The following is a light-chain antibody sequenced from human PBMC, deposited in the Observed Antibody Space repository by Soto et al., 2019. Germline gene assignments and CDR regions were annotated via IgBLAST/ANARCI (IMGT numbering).Light chain of an antibody. CDR1: QSIMNF. Sequence: DIQMTQSPSSLSAGVGDRVTVSCRASQSIMNFLNWYQHKPGKAPKLLIYAASSLQGGVPSRFSGSGSATDVTLIISNFQPEDFATYYCQQTYRTPHTFGQGTKVEIK. CDR3: QQTYRTPHT. V-gene: IGKV1-39*01. CDR2: AAS. J-gene: IGKJ1*01.